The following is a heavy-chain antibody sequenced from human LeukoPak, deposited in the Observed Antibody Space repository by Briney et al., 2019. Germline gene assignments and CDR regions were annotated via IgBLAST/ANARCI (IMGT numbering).Heavy chain of an antibody. D-gene: IGHD3-3*01. V-gene: IGHV1-18*01. J-gene: IGHJ4*02. Sequence: ASVKVSCKASGGTFSSYAISWVRQAPGQGLEWMGWISAYNGNTNYARKLQGRVTMTTDTSTSTAYMELRSLRSDDTAVYYCARRYQGYSEYYFDYWGQGTLVTVSS. CDR1: GGTFSSYA. CDR3: ARRYQGYSEYYFDY. CDR2: ISAYNGNT.